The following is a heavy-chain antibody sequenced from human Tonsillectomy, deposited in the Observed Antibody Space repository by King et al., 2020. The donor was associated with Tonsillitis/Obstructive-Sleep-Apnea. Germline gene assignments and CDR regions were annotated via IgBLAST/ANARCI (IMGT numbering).Heavy chain of an antibody. J-gene: IGHJ6*03. Sequence: VQLVESGAEVKKPGESRKISCKVSGYTFTNYCIGWESQMPGKGLEWMGIIYHGDSDPKYSPSFQGQVTTSADKSIRPAYLQWSSLKASDTAMYYCASGYYYMDVWGKGTTVTVSS. CDR1: GYTFTNYC. CDR2: IYHGDSDP. V-gene: IGHV5-51*01. CDR3: ASGYYYMDV.